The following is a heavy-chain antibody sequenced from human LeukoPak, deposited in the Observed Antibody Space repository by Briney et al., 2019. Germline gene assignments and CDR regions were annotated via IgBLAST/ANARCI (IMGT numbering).Heavy chain of an antibody. D-gene: IGHD3-10*01. Sequence: SETLSLTCTVSGGSISSSNYYWGWISQPPGKGLEWIGSIYYSGSTNYNPSHKSRVTISVDTSKNQFSLKLSSVTAADTAVYYCARSGKYGSGSVDRKFDYWGQGTLVTVSS. V-gene: IGHV4-39*01. CDR1: GGSISSSNYY. CDR2: IYYSGST. J-gene: IGHJ4*02. CDR3: ARSGKYGSGSVDRKFDY.